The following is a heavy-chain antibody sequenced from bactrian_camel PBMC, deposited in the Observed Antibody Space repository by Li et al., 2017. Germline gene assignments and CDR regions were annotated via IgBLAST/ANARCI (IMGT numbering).Heavy chain of an antibody. V-gene: IGHV3S63*01. CDR1: GYSYTTYC. Sequence: HVQLVESGGGSVQAGGSLRLSCSAPGYSYTTYCMAWFRQAPGKEREGVAIIESVGATTYADSVKGRFTISRDNAKNTVYLQMNSLKSEDSALYYCATVGTVVADFAYWGQGTQVTV. J-gene: IGHJ6*01. CDR3: ATVGTVVADFAY. CDR2: IIESVGAT. D-gene: IGHD6*01.